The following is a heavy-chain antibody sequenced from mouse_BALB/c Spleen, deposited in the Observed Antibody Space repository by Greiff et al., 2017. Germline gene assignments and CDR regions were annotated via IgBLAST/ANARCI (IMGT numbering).Heavy chain of an antibody. D-gene: IGHD1-1*01. Sequence: VQLQQSGPSLVKPSQTLSLTCSVTGDSITSGYWNWIRKFPGNKLEYMGYISYSGSTYYNPSLKSRISITRDTSKNQYYMQLNSVTTEDTATYYGARRRAVIGSSDWYFDVWGAGTTVTVSA. V-gene: IGHV3-8*02. J-gene: IGHJ1*01. CDR3: ARRRAVIGSSDWYFDV. CDR1: GDSITSGY. CDR2: ISYSGST.